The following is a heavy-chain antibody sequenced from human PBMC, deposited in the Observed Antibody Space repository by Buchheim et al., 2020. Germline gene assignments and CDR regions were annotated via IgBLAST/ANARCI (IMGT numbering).Heavy chain of an antibody. Sequence: EVQLVESGGDLVQPGGSLRLSCGASGFTFRNSWMSWVRQSPGKRLEWVATIKPDGSDKYYVDSVKGRFTISRDNAKNSLYLQVNSLRAEDTAVYFCAREDYFHFEYWGRGTL. CDR3: AREDYFHFEY. J-gene: IGHJ4*02. D-gene: IGHD3-10*01. V-gene: IGHV3-7*01. CDR1: GFTFRNSW. CDR2: IKPDGSDK.